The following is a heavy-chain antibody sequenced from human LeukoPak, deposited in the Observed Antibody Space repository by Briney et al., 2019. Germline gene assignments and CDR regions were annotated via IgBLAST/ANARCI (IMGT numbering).Heavy chain of an antibody. J-gene: IGHJ4*02. CDR2: ISGSGGST. CDR1: GFTFSSYA. D-gene: IGHD5-18*01. V-gene: IGHV3-23*01. Sequence: PGGSLRLSCAASGFTFSSYAMSWVRQAPRKGLEWVSAISGSGGSTYYSDSVKGRFTISRDNSKNTLYLQMNSLRGEDTAVYYCARVHLSGYSYGYFDYWGQGTLVTVSS. CDR3: ARVHLSGYSYGYFDY.